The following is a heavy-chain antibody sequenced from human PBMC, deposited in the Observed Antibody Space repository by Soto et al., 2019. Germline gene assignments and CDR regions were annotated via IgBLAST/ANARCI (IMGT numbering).Heavy chain of an antibody. J-gene: IGHJ6*01. V-gene: IGHV1-2*04. D-gene: IGHD3-22*01. Sequence: GASVKVSCKASGYTFTGYYMHWVRQAPGQGLERMGWIHPNSGGTNYAQKFQGWVTMTRDTSISTAYLELSRLRSDDTAVYYCARRGTYFYDSSGYYNNYYYGMDVWGEGTTVTVS. CDR3: ARRGTYFYDSSGYYNNYYYGMDV. CDR2: IHPNSGGT. CDR1: GYTFTGYY.